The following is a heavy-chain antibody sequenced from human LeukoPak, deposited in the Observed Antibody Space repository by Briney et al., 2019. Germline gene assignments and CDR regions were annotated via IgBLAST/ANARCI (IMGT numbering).Heavy chain of an antibody. Sequence: EASVKVSCKASGYTFTSYGISWVRQAPGQGLEWMGWISAYNGNTNYAQKLQGRVTMTTDTSTSTAYMELRSLRSDDTAVYYCARDPTHFSTSPRYYYYGMDVWGQGTTVTVSS. D-gene: IGHD2-2*01. V-gene: IGHV1-18*01. CDR1: GYTFTSYG. CDR3: ARDPTHFSTSPRYYYYGMDV. J-gene: IGHJ6*02. CDR2: ISAYNGNT.